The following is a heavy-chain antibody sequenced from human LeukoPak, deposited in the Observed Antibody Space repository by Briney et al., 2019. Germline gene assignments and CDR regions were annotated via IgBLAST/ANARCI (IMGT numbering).Heavy chain of an antibody. J-gene: IGHJ4*02. Sequence: GGSLRLSCAASGFTFSSYGMHWVRQAPGKGLEWVAVISYDGSNKYYADSVKGRFTISRGNSKNTLYLQMNSLRAEDTAVYYCAKDIRSGDSSGYYYDYWGQGTLVTVSS. CDR3: AKDIRSGDSSGYYYDY. V-gene: IGHV3-30*18. D-gene: IGHD3-22*01. CDR1: GFTFSSYG. CDR2: ISYDGSNK.